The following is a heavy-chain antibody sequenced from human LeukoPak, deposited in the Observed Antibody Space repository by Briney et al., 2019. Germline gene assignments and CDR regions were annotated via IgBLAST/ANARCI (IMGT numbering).Heavy chain of an antibody. J-gene: IGHJ6*03. Sequence: ASVKASCKVSGYTLTELSMHWVRQAPGKGLEWMGGFDPEDGETIYAQKFQGRVTMTEDTSTDTAYMELSSLRSEDTAVYYCASAYYYDSRGYYYYYMDVWGKGTTVTVSS. D-gene: IGHD3-22*01. CDR1: GYTLTELS. CDR2: FDPEDGET. V-gene: IGHV1-24*01. CDR3: ASAYYYDSRGYYYYYMDV.